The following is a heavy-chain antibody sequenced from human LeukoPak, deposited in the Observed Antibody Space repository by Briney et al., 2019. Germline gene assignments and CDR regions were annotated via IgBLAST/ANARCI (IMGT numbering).Heavy chain of an antibody. V-gene: IGHV3-30-3*01. J-gene: IGHJ4*02. CDR1: GFTFSSYA. Sequence: GGSLRLSCAASGFTFSSYAMHWVRQAPGKGLEWVAVISYDGSNKYYADSVKGRFTISRGNSKNTLYLQMNSLRAEDTAVYYCASSYSSSYPAGYWGQGTLVTVSS. CDR2: ISYDGSNK. CDR3: ASSYSSSYPAGY. D-gene: IGHD6-6*01.